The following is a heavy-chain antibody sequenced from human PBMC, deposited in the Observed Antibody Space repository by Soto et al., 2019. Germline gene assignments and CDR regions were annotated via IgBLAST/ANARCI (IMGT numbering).Heavy chain of an antibody. V-gene: IGHV3-9*01. D-gene: IGHD4-17*01. CDR1: GFTFEDYA. Sequence: PGGSLRLSCVASGFTFEDYAMHWVRQAPGKGLEWVSGISWNTGTIGQADSVKGRFTISRDNANNFLYLQMNSLRAEDTALYYCAKDIGPTVTTRDDYFDYWGQGTLVTVSS. CDR3: AKDIGPTVTTRDDYFDY. CDR2: ISWNTGTI. J-gene: IGHJ4*02.